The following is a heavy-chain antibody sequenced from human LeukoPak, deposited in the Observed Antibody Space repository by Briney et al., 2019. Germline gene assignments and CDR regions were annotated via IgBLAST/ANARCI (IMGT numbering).Heavy chain of an antibody. V-gene: IGHV1-69*05. CDR1: GGTFSSYA. Sequence: GASVKVSCKASGGTFSSYAISWVRQAPGRGLEWMGGIIPIFGTANYAQKFQGRVTITTDESTSTAYMELSSLRSEDTAVYYCAAPPHCSSTSCYKERDAFDIWGQGTMVTVSS. CDR3: AAPPHCSSTSCYKERDAFDI. CDR2: IIPIFGTA. D-gene: IGHD2-2*02. J-gene: IGHJ3*02.